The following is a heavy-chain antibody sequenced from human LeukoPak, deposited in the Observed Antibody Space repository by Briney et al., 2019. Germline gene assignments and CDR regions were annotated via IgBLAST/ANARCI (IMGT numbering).Heavy chain of an antibody. J-gene: IGHJ4*02. V-gene: IGHV4-39*01. CDR1: GGSISSSSYY. Sequence: SETLSLTCTVSGGSISSSSYYWGWIRQPPGKGLEWIGSIYYSGSTYYNPSLKSRVTISVDTSKNQFSLKLSSVTAADTAVYYCARRTYYYDSSGRGNFDYWGQGTLVTVSS. CDR3: ARRTYYYDSSGRGNFDY. D-gene: IGHD3-22*01. CDR2: IYYSGST.